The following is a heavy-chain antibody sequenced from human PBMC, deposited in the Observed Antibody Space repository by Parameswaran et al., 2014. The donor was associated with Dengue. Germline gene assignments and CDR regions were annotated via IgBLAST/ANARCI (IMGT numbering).Heavy chain of an antibody. D-gene: IGHD1-1*01. V-gene: IGHV3-7*04. CDR3: GRDPGRRFDY. Sequence: VRQMPGKGLEWVASIKNDGSEKHYMDSVKGRFTISRDNAKNSLYLHMNSLRVEDTALYNCGRDPGRRFDYWGQGTLVTVSS. J-gene: IGHJ4*02. CDR2: IKNDGSEK.